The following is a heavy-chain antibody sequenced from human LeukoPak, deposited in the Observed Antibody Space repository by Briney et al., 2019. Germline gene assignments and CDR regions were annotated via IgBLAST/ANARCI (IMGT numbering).Heavy chain of an antibody. D-gene: IGHD3-3*01. V-gene: IGHV3-33*01. CDR2: IWYDGSNK. CDR1: GFTFSSYG. Sequence: GGSLRLSCAASGFTFSSYGMHWVRQAPGKGLEWVAVIWYDGSNKYYADSVKGRLTISRDNSKNTLYLQMNSLRAEDTAVYYCARSYYDFYYFDYWGQGTLVTVSS. CDR3: ARSYYDFYYFDY. J-gene: IGHJ4*02.